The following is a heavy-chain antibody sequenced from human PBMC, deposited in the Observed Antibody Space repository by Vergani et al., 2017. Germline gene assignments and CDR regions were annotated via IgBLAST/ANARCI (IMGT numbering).Heavy chain of an antibody. CDR2: ISWNSGSI. CDR3: ARDRDGRGYYFDY. V-gene: IGHV3-9*01. CDR1: GFTFDDYA. Sequence: EVQLVESGGGLVQPGRSLRLSCAASGFTFDDYAMHWVRQAPGKGLEWVSGISWNSGSIGYADSVKGRFTISRDNAKNSLYLQMNSLRAEDTAVYYCARDRDGRGYYFDYWGQGTLVTVSS. D-gene: IGHD5-24*01. J-gene: IGHJ4*02.